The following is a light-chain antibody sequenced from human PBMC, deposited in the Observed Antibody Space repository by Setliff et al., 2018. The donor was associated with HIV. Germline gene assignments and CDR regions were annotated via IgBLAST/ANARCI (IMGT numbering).Light chain of an antibody. CDR1: ISEIGNYNL. Sequence: QSALTQPASVSGSPGQSITISCTGTISEIGNYNLVSWYQQHPGKAPKLMIYEVTERPSGVSDRFSGSKSGNSASLTISGLQAEDEADYYCCSYVGRSTFPKWMFGGGT. CDR2: EVT. CDR3: CSYVGRSTFPKWM. V-gene: IGLV2-23*02. J-gene: IGLJ3*02.